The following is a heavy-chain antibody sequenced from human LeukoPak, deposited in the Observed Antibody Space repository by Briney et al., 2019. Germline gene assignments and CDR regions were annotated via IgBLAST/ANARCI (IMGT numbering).Heavy chain of an antibody. Sequence: GGSLRLSCAASGFMFSSNWMSWVRLAPGRGLEWVAIIKEDGTETYYVDSVKGRFTISRDNAKNSLYLQMNSLRVEDTAVYYCAKEGRSLQTYWGQGTLVTVSS. CDR3: AKEGRSLQTY. D-gene: IGHD5-24*01. CDR2: IKEDGTET. J-gene: IGHJ4*02. V-gene: IGHV3-7*03. CDR1: GFMFSSNW.